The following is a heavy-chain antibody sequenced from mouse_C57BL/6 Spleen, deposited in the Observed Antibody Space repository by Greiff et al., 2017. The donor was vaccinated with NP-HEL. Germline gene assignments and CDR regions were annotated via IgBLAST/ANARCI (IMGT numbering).Heavy chain of an antibody. Sequence: VQLQQPGAELVKPGASVKLSCKASGYTFTSYWMQWVKQRPGQGLEWIGEIDPSDSYTNYNQKFKGKATLTVDTSSSTAYMQLSSLTSEDSAVYYCARRGYGSSLYAMDYWGQGTSVTVSS. CDR3: ARRGYGSSLYAMDY. D-gene: IGHD1-1*01. CDR1: GYTFTSYW. CDR2: IDPSDSYT. V-gene: IGHV1-50*01. J-gene: IGHJ4*01.